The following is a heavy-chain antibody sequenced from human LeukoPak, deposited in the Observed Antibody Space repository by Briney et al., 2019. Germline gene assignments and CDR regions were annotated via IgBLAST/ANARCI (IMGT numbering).Heavy chain of an antibody. Sequence: GGSLRLPCAASGFTFSSYSMNWVRQAPGKGLEWVSSISSSSSYIYYADSVKGRFTISRDNAKNSLYLQMNSLRAEDTAVYYCARFNGSGSSFDYWGQGTLVTVSS. CDR2: ISSSSSYI. J-gene: IGHJ4*02. D-gene: IGHD3-10*01. V-gene: IGHV3-21*01. CDR1: GFTFSSYS. CDR3: ARFNGSGSSFDY.